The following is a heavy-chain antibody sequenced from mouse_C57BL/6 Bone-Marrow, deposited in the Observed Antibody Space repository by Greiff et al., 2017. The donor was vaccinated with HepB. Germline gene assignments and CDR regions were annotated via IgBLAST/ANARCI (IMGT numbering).Heavy chain of an antibody. CDR1: GYTFTSYW. J-gene: IGHJ4*01. Sequence: VQRVESGAELAKPGASVKLSCKASGYTFTSYWMHWVKQRPGQGLEWIGYINPSSGYTKYNQKFKDKATLTADKSSSTAYMQLSSLTYEDSAVYYCAGVVAPDYWGQGTSVTVSS. CDR2: INPSSGYT. CDR3: AGVVAPDY. V-gene: IGHV1-7*01. D-gene: IGHD1-1*01.